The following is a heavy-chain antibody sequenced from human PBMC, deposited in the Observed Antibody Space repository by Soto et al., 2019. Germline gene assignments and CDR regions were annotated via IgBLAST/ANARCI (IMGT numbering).Heavy chain of an antibody. CDR2: ISSNGGST. J-gene: IGHJ3*02. CDR1: GFTFSSYA. CDR3: ARDLADGDGAAFDI. V-gene: IGHV3-64*01. D-gene: IGHD4-17*01. Sequence: PGGSLRLSCAASGFTFSSYAMHWVRQAPGKGLEYVSAISSNGGSTYYANSVKGRFTISRDNSKNTLYLQMGSLRAEDMAVYYCARDLADGDGAAFDIWGQGTMVTVS.